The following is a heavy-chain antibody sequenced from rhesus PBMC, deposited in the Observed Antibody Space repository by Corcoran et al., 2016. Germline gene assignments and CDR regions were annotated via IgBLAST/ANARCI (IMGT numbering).Heavy chain of an antibody. V-gene: IGHV4-165*02. J-gene: IGHJ6*01. CDR1: GGSIRGYY. D-gene: IGHD4-35*01. CDR3: ARCLIHGNYLDS. Sequence: QVQLQESGPGLVQPSETLSLTCAVSGGSIRGYYWNWIRQPPGKGLEWIGYIGGRSRTTTYNPAHTRRVTIATDTSKNPFALKLSSVTAADTAVYYCARCLIHGNYLDSWGQGVVVTVSS. CDR2: IGGRSRTT.